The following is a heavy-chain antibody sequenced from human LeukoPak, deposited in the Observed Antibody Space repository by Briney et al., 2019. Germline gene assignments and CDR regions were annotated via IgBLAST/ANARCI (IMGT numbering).Heavy chain of an antibody. J-gene: IGHJ4*02. V-gene: IGHV4-59*06. CDR3: AKISTSTHGDY. D-gene: IGHD3-3*02. CDR1: GGSISTYY. Sequence: SETLSLTCTVPGGSISTYYWSWIRQHPGKGLEWIGHIYYSGRTNYNPSLKSRVTISVDTSKTQFSLNLRSVTAADTAVYYCAKISTSTHGDYWGQGTLVTVSS. CDR2: IYYSGRT.